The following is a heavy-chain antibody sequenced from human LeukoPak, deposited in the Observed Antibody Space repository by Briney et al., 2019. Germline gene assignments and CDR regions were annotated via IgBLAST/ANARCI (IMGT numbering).Heavy chain of an antibody. CDR1: GGSISSYY. CDR3: ARSGATEFDY. V-gene: IGHV4-59*01. J-gene: IGHJ4*02. CDR2: IYYSGST. D-gene: IGHD1-26*01. Sequence: SETLPLTCTVSGGSISSYYWSWIRQPPGMGLEWIGYIYYSGSTNYNPSLKSRVTISVDTSKNQFSLKLSSVTAADTAVYYCARSGATEFDYWGQGTLVTVS.